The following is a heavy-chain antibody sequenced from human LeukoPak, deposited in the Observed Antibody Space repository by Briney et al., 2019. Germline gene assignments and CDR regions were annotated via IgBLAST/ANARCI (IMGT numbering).Heavy chain of an antibody. CDR2: ISGSGGST. CDR1: GFTFSSYA. V-gene: IGHV3-23*01. D-gene: IGHD2-2*01. J-gene: IGHJ4*02. CDR3: AKRRYCSSTSCSGFDY. Sequence: PGGSLRLSCAASGFTFSSYAMSCVRQAPGKGLEWVSAISGSGGSTYYADSVKGRFTISRDNSKNTLYLQMNSLRAEDTAVYYCAKRRYCSSTSCSGFDYWGQGTLVTVSS.